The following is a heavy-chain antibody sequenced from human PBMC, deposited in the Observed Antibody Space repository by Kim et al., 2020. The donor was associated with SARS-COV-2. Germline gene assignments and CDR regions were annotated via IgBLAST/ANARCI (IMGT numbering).Heavy chain of an antibody. D-gene: IGHD1-26*01. CDR3: ARSYNGTYFAAFDI. J-gene: IGHJ3*02. CDR1: GDSMNTYY. V-gene: IGHV4-4*08. CDR2: IYRGGIT. Sequence: SETLSLTCSVSGDSMNTYYWSWIRQPPGKGLEWIGYIYRGGITNYSPSPKGRVTISGDTLKNQFSLKLTSVTAADTAVYYCARSYNGTYFAAFDIWGQGTVVTVSS.